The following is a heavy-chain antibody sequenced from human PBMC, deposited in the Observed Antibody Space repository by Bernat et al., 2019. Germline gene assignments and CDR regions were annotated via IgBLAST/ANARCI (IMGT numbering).Heavy chain of an antibody. CDR2: IWYDGSNK. CDR1: GFTFSSYG. D-gene: IGHD3-22*01. Sequence: QVQLVESGGGVVQPGRSLRLSCAASGFTFSSYGMHWVRQAPGKGLEWVAVIWYDGSNKYYADSVKGRFTISRDNSKNTLYLQMNSLRAEDTAVYYCARDLGGVVVVIPIFDYWGQGTLVTVSS. CDR3: ARDLGGVVVVIPIFDY. V-gene: IGHV3-33*01. J-gene: IGHJ4*02.